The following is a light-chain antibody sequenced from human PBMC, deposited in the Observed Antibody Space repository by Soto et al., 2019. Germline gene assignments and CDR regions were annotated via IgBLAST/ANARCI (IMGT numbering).Light chain of an antibody. CDR2: GAS. CDR1: QSVSSN. CDR3: QQYGYSPRT. V-gene: IGKV3-15*01. Sequence: EIVMTQSPATLSVSPGERATLSCRASQSVSSNLAWYQQKPGQAPMLLIYGASTRATGIPARFSGSGSGTEFTLTLSSLQSEDFAVYYCQQYGYSPRTFGQGTKVEIK. J-gene: IGKJ1*01.